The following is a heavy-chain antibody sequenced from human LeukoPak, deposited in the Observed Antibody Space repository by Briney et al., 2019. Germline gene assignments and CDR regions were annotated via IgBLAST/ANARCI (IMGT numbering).Heavy chain of an antibody. V-gene: IGHV4-39*01. D-gene: IGHD3-22*01. CDR1: GGSISSTIYY. CDR3: ARTITVIKRYFDF. J-gene: IGHJ4*02. Sequence: SETLSLTCTVSGGSISSTIYYWGWIRQPPGKGLEWTGSIDYSGSTYYNPSLKSRVTISVDTSKNQFSLNLSSVTAADTAVYYCARTITVIKRYFDFWGQGTLVTVSS. CDR2: IDYSGST.